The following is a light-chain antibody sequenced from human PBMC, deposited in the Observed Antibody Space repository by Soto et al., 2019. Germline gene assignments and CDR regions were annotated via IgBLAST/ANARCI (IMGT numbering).Light chain of an antibody. CDR3: QHYGTSWWT. Sequence: EIVLTQSPGTLSLSPEERATLSCRTSQSVSGSQIAWYQQKPGQAPRLLIYGASSRATGIPDRFSGSGSGTDFPLTISRLEPEDFAVYYCQHYGTSWWTFGQGTKVEIK. V-gene: IGKV3-20*01. CDR1: QSVSGSQ. J-gene: IGKJ1*01. CDR2: GAS.